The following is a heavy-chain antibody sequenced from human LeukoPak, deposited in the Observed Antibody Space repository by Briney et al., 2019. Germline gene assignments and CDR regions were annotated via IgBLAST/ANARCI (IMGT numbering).Heavy chain of an antibody. CDR1: GFSFSSYW. Sequence: GGSLRLSCAASGFSFSSYWMSWVRQAPGKGLEWVANIKQDGSEKYYVDSVKGRFTISRDNAKNSLYLRMNSLRAEDTAVYYCARYYDFWSGYPDGMDVWGQGTTVTVSS. D-gene: IGHD3-3*01. V-gene: IGHV3-7*01. CDR2: IKQDGSEK. CDR3: ARYYDFWSGYPDGMDV. J-gene: IGHJ6*02.